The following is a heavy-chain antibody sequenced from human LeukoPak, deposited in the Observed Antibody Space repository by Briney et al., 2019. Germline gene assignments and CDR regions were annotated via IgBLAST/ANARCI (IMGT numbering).Heavy chain of an antibody. CDR2: MSSGGTT. CDR3: ATRGAPGYYYGMDV. D-gene: IGHD1-26*01. J-gene: IGHJ6*02. V-gene: IGHV3-66*01. CDR1: GFTFNSYA. Sequence: GGSLRLSCAASGFTFNSYAMSWVRQAPGKGLEWVSIMSSGGTTSCADSVKGRFTISRDNSRNTLYLQMNSLRAEDTAVYYCATRGAPGYYYGMDVWGQGTTVTVSS.